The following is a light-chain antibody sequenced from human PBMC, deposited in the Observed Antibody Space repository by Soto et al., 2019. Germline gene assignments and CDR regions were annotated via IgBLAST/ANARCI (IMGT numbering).Light chain of an antibody. V-gene: IGKV3-20*01. CDR2: GAS. J-gene: IGKJ2*01. Sequence: EIVLTQSPGTLSLSPGERATLSCRASQSISSTYLAWYQQKPGQAPRLLIYGASSRATGIPDRFSGSGSGTDFTLTISRLEPEDFAVYYCQQFVSSPPRYIFCQGTKVEIK. CDR1: QSISSTY. CDR3: QQFVSSPPRYI.